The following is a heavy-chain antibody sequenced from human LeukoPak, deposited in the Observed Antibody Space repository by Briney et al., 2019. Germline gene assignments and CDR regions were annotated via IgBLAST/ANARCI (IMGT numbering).Heavy chain of an antibody. V-gene: IGHV1-2*02. Sequence: ASVKVSCKAYGYTFTGYYMHWVRQAPGQGLEWMGWINPNSGGTNYAQKFQGRVTMTRDTSISTAYMELSRLRSDDTAVYYCAREVADYYYYGMDVWGQGTTVTVSS. J-gene: IGHJ6*02. CDR1: GYTFTGYY. CDR2: INPNSGGT. CDR3: AREVADYYYYGMDV. D-gene: IGHD2-15*01.